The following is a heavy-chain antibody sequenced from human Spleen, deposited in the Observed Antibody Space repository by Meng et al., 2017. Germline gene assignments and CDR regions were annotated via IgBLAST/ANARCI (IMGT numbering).Heavy chain of an antibody. V-gene: IGHV1-69*08. D-gene: IGHD5-12*01. CDR1: GGTFSSYS. CDR2: VIPMVNTV. Sequence: QVQVVQSGAEVKKPGSSVKVSCKVSGGTFSSYSIGWVRQAPGQGLEWMGRVIPMVNTVQYAQKFQGRVTITADLSTSTAYMELSSLRSEDTAVYYCARGPEGGYDYFDYWGQGTLVTVSS. CDR3: ARGPEGGYDYFDY. J-gene: IGHJ4*02.